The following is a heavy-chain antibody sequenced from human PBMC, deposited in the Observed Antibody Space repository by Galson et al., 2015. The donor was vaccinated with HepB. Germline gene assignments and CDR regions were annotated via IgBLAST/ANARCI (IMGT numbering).Heavy chain of an antibody. CDR1: GFTVSNNY. V-gene: IGHV3-53*01. Sequence: SLRLSCAASGFTVSNNYMSWVRQAPGTGLEWVSVIYNGGRKYYADSVKGRFTISRDNSKNTLYLQMNSLRAEDTAVYYCASDLGLAAGTGTYFDYWCQGTLVTVSS. J-gene: IGHJ4*02. D-gene: IGHD6-13*01. CDR3: ASDLGLAAGTGTYFDY. CDR2: IYNGGRK.